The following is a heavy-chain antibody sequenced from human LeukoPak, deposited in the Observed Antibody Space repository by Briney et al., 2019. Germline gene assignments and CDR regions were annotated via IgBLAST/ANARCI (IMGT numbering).Heavy chain of an antibody. Sequence: GGSLRLSCAASGFTFSSYSMNWVRLAPGKGLEWVSSISSGSSYIYYADSVKGRFTVSRDNAKNSLHLQIKSLRAEDTAVYYCARDHFDSGSFGHAFDIWGQGTMVIVSA. CDR1: GFTFSSYS. CDR3: ARDHFDSGSFGHAFDI. J-gene: IGHJ3*02. D-gene: IGHD3-10*01. CDR2: ISSGSSYI. V-gene: IGHV3-21*01.